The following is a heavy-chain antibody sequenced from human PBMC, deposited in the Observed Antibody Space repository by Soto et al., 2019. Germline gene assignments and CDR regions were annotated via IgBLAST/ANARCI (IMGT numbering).Heavy chain of an antibody. V-gene: IGHV4-34*01. CDR1: GGSFSGYY. CDR3: ARDYGDDVPWFQH. Sequence: QVQLQQWGAGLLKPSETLSLTCAVYGGSFSGYYWSWIRQPPGKGLEWIGEINHSGSTNYNPSLKSRVTISVDTSKNQFSLKLSSVTAADTAVYYGARDYGDDVPWFQHWGQGTLVTVSS. D-gene: IGHD4-17*01. J-gene: IGHJ1*01. CDR2: INHSGST.